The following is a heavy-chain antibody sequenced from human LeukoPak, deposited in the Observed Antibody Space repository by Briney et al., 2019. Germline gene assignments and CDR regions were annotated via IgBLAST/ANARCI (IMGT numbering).Heavy chain of an antibody. J-gene: IGHJ3*02. CDR3: ARDRNYDSSGYYRPHDAFDI. D-gene: IGHD3-22*01. CDR2: IWNGGST. CDR1: GFTFDDYG. Sequence: GGSLRLSCAASGFTFDDYGMSWVRQAPGKGLEWVSGIWNGGSTGYADSVKGRFTISRGNAKNSLYLQMNSLRAEDTALYYCARDRNYDSSGYYRPHDAFDIWGQGTMVTVSS. V-gene: IGHV3-20*04.